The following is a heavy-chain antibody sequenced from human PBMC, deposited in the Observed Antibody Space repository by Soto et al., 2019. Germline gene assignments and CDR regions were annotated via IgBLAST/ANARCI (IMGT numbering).Heavy chain of an antibody. CDR1: GGSISRGGYF. J-gene: IGHJ4*02. CDR3: AREYGDYAYFDY. CDR2: VDYSGRT. V-gene: IGHV4-31*03. D-gene: IGHD4-17*01. Sequence: QLQLQESGPGLVKPSQTLSLTCTVSGGSISRGGYFWTWIRQHPGKGLEWIAYVDYSGRTYFNPSLKSRVXVXVXSSKNQFSLKLSSVTAADTAVYYCAREYGDYAYFDYWGQGTLVTVSS.